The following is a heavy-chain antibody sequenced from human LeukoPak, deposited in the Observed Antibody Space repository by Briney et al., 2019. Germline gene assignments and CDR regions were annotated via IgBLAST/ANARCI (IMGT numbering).Heavy chain of an antibody. D-gene: IGHD3-22*01. Sequence: PGGSLRLSCAASGFSFSSYSMNWVRQAPGKGLEWVSCITSSSSTMYYADAVKGRFAISRDNAKNSLYLQMNSLRAEDTAVYYCARKSGSSGYPFDYWGQGTLVTVSS. CDR1: GFSFSSYS. V-gene: IGHV3-48*01. CDR2: ITSSSSTM. J-gene: IGHJ4*02. CDR3: ARKSGSSGYPFDY.